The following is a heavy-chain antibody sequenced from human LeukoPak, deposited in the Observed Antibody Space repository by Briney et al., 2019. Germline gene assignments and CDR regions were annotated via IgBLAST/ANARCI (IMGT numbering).Heavy chain of an antibody. J-gene: IGHJ6*03. D-gene: IGHD1-1*01. CDR2: INPTGGST. V-gene: IGHV1-46*01. CDR1: GYTFTSYY. CDR3: ARHYNWNDENYYYMDV. Sequence: GASVKVSCKASGYTFTSYYMHWVRQAPGEGLEWMGIINPTGGSTSYAQKFQGRVTMTRDMSTSTVYMELSSLRSEDTAVYYCARHYNWNDENYYYMDVWGKGTTVTVSS.